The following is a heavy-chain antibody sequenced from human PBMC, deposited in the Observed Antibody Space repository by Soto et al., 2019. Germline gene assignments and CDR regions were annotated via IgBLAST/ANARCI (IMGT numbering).Heavy chain of an antibody. CDR3: AITTVLRFLEWLFGQRWFDP. CDR1: GYTFTSYA. V-gene: IGHV1-3*01. D-gene: IGHD3-3*01. Sequence: ASVKVSCKASGYTFTSYAMHWVRQAPGQRLEWMGGINAVIGNANYAQKFQGRVTITTDESTSTAYMELSSLRSEDTAVYYCAITTVLRFLEWLFGQRWFDPWGQGTLVTVSS. CDR2: INAVIGNA. J-gene: IGHJ5*02.